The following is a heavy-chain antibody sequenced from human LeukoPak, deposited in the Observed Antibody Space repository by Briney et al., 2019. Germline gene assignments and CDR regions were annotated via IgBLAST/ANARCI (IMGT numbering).Heavy chain of an antibody. D-gene: IGHD2-2*01. J-gene: IGHJ4*02. CDR3: ARGIRSSQDY. V-gene: IGHV4-34*01. CDR2: INHSGST. Sequence: SETLSLTCAVYGGSFSGYYWSWIRQPPGNGLEWIGEINHSGSTNYNPSLKSRVTISVDTSKNQFSLKLSSVTAADTAVYYCARGIRSSQDYWGQGTLVTVSS. CDR1: GGSFSGYY.